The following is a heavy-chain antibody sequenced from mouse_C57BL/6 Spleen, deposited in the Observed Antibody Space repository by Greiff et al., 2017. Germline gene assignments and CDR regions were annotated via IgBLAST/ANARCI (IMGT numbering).Heavy chain of an antibody. CDR3: EIGGTAYYSNFDV. Sequence: QVPLQQPGAELVKPGASVKVSCKASGYTFTSYWMHWVQQRPGKGLEWIGRIHPSDSDTNYNQKFKGKATLTVDKSSSTAYMQLRSLTSEDSAVYYCEIGGTAYYSNFDVWGTGTTVTVSS. CDR2: IHPSDSDT. D-gene: IGHD2-5*01. J-gene: IGHJ1*03. V-gene: IGHV1-74*01. CDR1: GYTFTSYW.